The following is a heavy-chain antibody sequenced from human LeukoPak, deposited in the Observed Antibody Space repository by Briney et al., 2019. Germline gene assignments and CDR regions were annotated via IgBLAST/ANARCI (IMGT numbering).Heavy chain of an antibody. CDR2: INTNTGNP. CDR3: ARWDEGYCSGGSCYSFGGIDY. CDR1: GYTFTSYA. D-gene: IGHD2-15*01. Sequence: ASVKVSCKASGYTFTSYAMNWVRQAPGQGLEWMGWINTNTGNPTYAQGFTGRFVFSLDTSVSTAYLQISSLKAEDTAVYYCARWDEGYCSGGSCYSFGGIDYWGQGTLVTVSS. J-gene: IGHJ4*02. V-gene: IGHV7-4-1*02.